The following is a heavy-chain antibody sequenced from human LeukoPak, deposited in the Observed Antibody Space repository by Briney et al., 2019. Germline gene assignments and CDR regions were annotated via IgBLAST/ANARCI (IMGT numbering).Heavy chain of an antibody. J-gene: IGHJ4*02. D-gene: IGHD3-22*01. CDR1: GYTFTSYD. Sequence: ASVKVSCKASGYTFTSYDINWVRQATGQGLEWMGRINPNSGGTNYAQKFQGRVTMTRDTSISTAYMELSRLRSDDTAVYYCARVSGWLLLRDFDYWGQGTLVTVSS. CDR3: ARVSGWLLLRDFDY. CDR2: INPNSGGT. V-gene: IGHV1-2*06.